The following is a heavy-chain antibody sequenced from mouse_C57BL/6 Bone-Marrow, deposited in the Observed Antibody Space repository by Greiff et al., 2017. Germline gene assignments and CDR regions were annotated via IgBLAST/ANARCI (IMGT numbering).Heavy chain of an antibody. V-gene: IGHV1-5*01. Sequence: DVQLQESGTVLARPGASVKMSCKTSGYTFTSYWMHWVIQRPGQGLEWIGAIRPGNSDTSYNQKFKGKAKLSAVTSARPAYMELSRLTSEDSAVYYSTRAGFFRGDYWGQGTSGTVSS. CDR3: TRAGFFRGDY. CDR1: GYTFTSYW. CDR2: IRPGNSDT. J-gene: IGHJ4*01. D-gene: IGHD3-3*01.